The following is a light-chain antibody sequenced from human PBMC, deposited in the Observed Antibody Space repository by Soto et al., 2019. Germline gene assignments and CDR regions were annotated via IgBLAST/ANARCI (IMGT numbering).Light chain of an antibody. CDR1: SSDVGGYNY. CDR2: GNS. V-gene: IGLV2-11*01. Sequence: QSVLTQPRSVSGSPGQSVTISCTGTSSDVGGYNYVSWYQQHPGKAPKLLIYGNSNRPSGVPDRFSGSRSGTSASLAITGLQAEDEADYYCQSYDSSLTGSKVFGSGTKVTVL. CDR3: QSYDSSLTGSKV. J-gene: IGLJ1*01.